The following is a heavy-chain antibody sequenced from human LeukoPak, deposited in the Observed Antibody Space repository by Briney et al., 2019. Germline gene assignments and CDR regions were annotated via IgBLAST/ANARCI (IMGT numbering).Heavy chain of an antibody. CDR2: IYYSGST. V-gene: IGHV4-59*01. Sequence: SETLSLTCTVPGGSISSYYWSWIRQPPGKGLEWIGYIYYSGSTNYNPPLKSRVTISVDTSKNQFSLKLSSVTAVDTAVYYCARYSSSWYGYYYYYMDVWGKGTTVTVSS. J-gene: IGHJ6*03. CDR3: ARYSSSWYGYYYYYMDV. CDR1: GGSISSYY. D-gene: IGHD6-13*01.